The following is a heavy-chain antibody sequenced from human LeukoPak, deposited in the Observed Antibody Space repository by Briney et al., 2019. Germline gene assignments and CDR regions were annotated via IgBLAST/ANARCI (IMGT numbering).Heavy chain of an antibody. CDR3: ARDRGTTSSSGWYFDP. V-gene: IGHV3-48*01. Sequence: GGSLRLSCAASGFTFSNYAMNWVRQAPGKGLEWVSYISSSSDTIDYADSVKGRFTSSRDNAKNSLYLQMNSLRAEDTAVYYCARDRGTTSSSGWYFDPWGHGTLVTVSS. CDR1: GFTFSNYA. CDR2: ISSSSDTI. J-gene: IGHJ2*01. D-gene: IGHD6-6*01.